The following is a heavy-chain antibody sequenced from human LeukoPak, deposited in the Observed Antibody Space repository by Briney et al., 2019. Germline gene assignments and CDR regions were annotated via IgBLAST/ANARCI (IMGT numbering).Heavy chain of an antibody. CDR1: GFTFSTYW. D-gene: IGHD2-15*01. J-gene: IGHJ4*02. CDR2: IKQDGGEQ. CDR3: ARDRYCSGNGCQDLGY. Sequence: GGSLRLSCAASGFTFSTYWMTWVRQTPGKGLEWVANIKQDGGEQYYVDSVKGRFTISRDNDKNALLLQMNSLRAEDTAVYYCARDRYCSGNGCQDLGYWGQGTLVTVSS. V-gene: IGHV3-7*05.